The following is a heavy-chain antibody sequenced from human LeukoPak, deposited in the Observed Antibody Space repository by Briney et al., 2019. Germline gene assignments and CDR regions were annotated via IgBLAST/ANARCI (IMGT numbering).Heavy chain of an antibody. Sequence: GASVKVSCKASGYTFTSYGISWVRQAPGQGLEWMGWISTYNGNTNYAQKLQGRVTMTTDTSTSTAYMELRSLRSDDTALYYCARARAVGDYYYYMDVWGKGTTVTVSS. V-gene: IGHV1-18*01. CDR3: ARARAVGDYYYYMDV. J-gene: IGHJ6*03. CDR1: GYTFTSYG. CDR2: ISTYNGNT. D-gene: IGHD6-19*01.